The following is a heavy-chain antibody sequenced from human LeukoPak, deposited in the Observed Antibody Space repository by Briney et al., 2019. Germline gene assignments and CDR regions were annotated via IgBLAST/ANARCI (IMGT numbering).Heavy chain of an antibody. CDR3: ARDSLEGSPI. D-gene: IGHD1-1*01. CDR1: GFTFSSYS. V-gene: IGHV3-48*04. CDR2: ISSSSSTI. J-gene: IGHJ3*02. Sequence: RGSLRLSCAASGFTFSSYSMNWVRQAPGKGLEWVSYISSSSSTIYYADSVKGRFTISRDNAKNSLYLQMNSLRAEDTAVYYCARDSLEGSPIWGQGTMVTVSS.